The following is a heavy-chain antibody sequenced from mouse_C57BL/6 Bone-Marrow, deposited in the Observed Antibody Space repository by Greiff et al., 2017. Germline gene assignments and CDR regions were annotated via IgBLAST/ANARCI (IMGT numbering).Heavy chain of an antibody. CDR1: GFNIKDYY. D-gene: IGHD2-3*01. CDR2: IDPADGDT. Sequence: VQLQQSGAELVRPGASVKLSCTASGFNIKDYYMHWVKQRPEQGLEWIGRIDPADGDTEYAPKFQGKATMTADTSSNTAYLQLSSLTSEDTAVYYCTRGWLLGKMDYWGQGTSGTVSS. CDR3: TRGWLLGKMDY. V-gene: IGHV14-1*01. J-gene: IGHJ4*01.